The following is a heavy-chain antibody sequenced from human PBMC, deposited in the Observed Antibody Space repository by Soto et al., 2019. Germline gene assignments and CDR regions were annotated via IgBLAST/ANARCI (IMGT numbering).Heavy chain of an antibody. V-gene: IGHV4-30-4*01. CDR2: IYYSGST. Sequence: PSETLSLTCTVSGGSISSGDYYRSWIPQPPGKGLEWIGYIYYSGSTYYNPSLKSRVTISVDTSKNQFSLKLSSVTAADTAVYYCARERPDGARLDPWGQGTLVTV. CDR3: ARERPDGARLDP. D-gene: IGHD6-6*01. J-gene: IGHJ5*02. CDR1: GGSISSGDYY.